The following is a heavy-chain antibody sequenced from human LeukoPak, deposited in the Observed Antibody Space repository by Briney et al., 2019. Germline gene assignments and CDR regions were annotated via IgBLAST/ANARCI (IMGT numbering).Heavy chain of an antibody. D-gene: IGHD2-15*01. CDR3: ASTCPYRSGGTCAL. CDR2: IHPDGGTT. Sequence: QAGGSLRLSCSASGLTFRSYWMSWVRQAPGKGLEWVANIHPDGGTTNYVDSVKGRFPISRDKAANSLYLQENGLRAEDSPVYYCASTCPYRSGGTCALGGQRTLDPVSS. CDR1: GLTFRSYW. J-gene: IGHJ4*02. V-gene: IGHV3-7*01.